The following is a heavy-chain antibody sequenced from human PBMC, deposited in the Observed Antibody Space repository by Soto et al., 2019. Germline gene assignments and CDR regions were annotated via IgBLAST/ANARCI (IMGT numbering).Heavy chain of an antibody. CDR2: IYWNDEA. D-gene: IGHD6-13*01. CDR3: AHRIAAPGRTLDY. CDR1: GFSLSTDAVG. J-gene: IGHJ4*02. V-gene: IGHV2-5*01. Sequence: QITLEESGPTLVRPTQTLTLTCTVSGFSLSTDAVGVAWIRQPPGKALEWLALIYWNDEARYKSSLNNRLTITKDTYKNQVVLTMTDMAPLDTATYFCAHRIAAPGRTLDYWGQGILVTVSS.